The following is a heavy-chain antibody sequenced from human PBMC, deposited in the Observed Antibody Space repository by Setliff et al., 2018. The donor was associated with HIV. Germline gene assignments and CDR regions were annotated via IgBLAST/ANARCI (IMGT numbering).Heavy chain of an antibody. Sequence: GASVKVSCKIPGYTLTELSIHWVRQAPGKGLEWMANFDPEDGETFYARKFQGRLTMTEDTSTDTAYMELSSLRSDDTAMYYCATDPGYSSTWYSESFQHWGQGTVVTVSS. V-gene: IGHV1-24*01. J-gene: IGHJ1*01. CDR1: GYTLTELS. CDR2: FDPEDGET. D-gene: IGHD6-13*01. CDR3: ATDPGYSSTWYSESFQH.